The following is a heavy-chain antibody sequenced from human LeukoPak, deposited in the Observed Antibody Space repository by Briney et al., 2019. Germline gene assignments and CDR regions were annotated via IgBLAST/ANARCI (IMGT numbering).Heavy chain of an antibody. J-gene: IGHJ4*02. CDR3: ARVSPFEPAAGLDY. CDR1: GGTFSSYA. CDR2: ITPIFGTA. V-gene: IGHV1-69*05. D-gene: IGHD6-13*01. Sequence: SVKVSCKASGGTFSSYAISWVRQAPGQGLEWMGRITPIFGTANYAQKFQGRVTITTDESTSTAYMELSSLRSEDTAVYYCARVSPFEPAAGLDYWGQGTLVTVSS.